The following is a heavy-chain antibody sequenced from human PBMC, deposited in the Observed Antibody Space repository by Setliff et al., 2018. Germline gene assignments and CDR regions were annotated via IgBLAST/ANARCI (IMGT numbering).Heavy chain of an antibody. J-gene: IGHJ5*02. CDR1: GGPISSSSYY. CDR3: ARQMSPPGMARARGFNWFDP. Sequence: SLTCSASGGPISSSSYYWVWIRQPPGKGLEWIGAIFYDGNSYYNPSLKGRVTMSVDTSKNVFSLKLRSVTAADTSVYYCARQMSPPGMARARGFNWFDPWGQGTQVTVSS. CDR2: IFYDGNS. V-gene: IGHV4-39*01. D-gene: IGHD3-10*01.